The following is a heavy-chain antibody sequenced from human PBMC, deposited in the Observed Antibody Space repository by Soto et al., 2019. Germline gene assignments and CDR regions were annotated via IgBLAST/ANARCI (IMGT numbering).Heavy chain of an antibody. CDR1: GGTFSSYA. D-gene: IGHD5-12*01. CDR3: VRVVAIPGYPDN. J-gene: IGHJ4*02. CDR2: IVPIVGTS. Sequence: QVQLVQSGAEVRQPASSVKVSCKTSGGTFSSYAISWVRQAPGQGLEWMGGIVPIVGTSTYAQKFQGRVTITAGRSTSTVSMELSSLRADDTAVYYCVRVVAIPGYPDNWGQGTLVTVSS. V-gene: IGHV1-69*14.